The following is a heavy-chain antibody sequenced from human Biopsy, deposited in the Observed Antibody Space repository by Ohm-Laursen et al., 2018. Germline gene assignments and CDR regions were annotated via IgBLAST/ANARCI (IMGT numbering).Heavy chain of an antibody. V-gene: IGHV1-69*04. D-gene: IGHD5-24*01. CDR2: IVPILGTV. Sequence: SVKVSCKASGGPFNNHAFSWVRQAPGQGLKWLGRIVPILGTVNYAQRFQGRVALTADKSTGTAYMELNRLISDDTAVYYCATDADGYYTEFDFWGQGTLITVSS. CDR1: GGPFNNHA. CDR3: ATDADGYYTEFDF. J-gene: IGHJ4*02.